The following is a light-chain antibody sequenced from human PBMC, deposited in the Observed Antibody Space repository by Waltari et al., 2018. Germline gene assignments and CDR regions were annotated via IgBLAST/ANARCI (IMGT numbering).Light chain of an antibody. CDR1: QSVSSIY. Sequence: EIVLTQSPGNLTLCPGERATLSCRASQSVSSIYVAWYQQKPGQAPRLLIYRASSRATGIPDRFSGSGSGTDFTLTISRLEPEDFAVYYCQQYGSSPHMYTFGQGTKLEIK. CDR3: QQYGSSPHMYT. J-gene: IGKJ2*01. CDR2: RAS. V-gene: IGKV3-20*01.